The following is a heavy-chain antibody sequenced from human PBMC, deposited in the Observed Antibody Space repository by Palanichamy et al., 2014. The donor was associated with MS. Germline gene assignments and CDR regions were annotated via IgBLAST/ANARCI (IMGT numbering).Heavy chain of an antibody. Sequence: QVQLVQSGAEAKKPGSSVKVSCKASGGTFSSFGISWVRQAPGQGLEWMGGIIPMFDTPNYAQKFQGRVTITADESTTTAYVELSSLGSEDTAVYYCARDLVGYGRGFQHWGQGTLVTVSS. D-gene: IGHD5-12*01. CDR1: GGTFSSFG. J-gene: IGHJ1*01. CDR2: IIPMFDTP. CDR3: ARDLVGYGRGFQH. V-gene: IGHV1-69*01.